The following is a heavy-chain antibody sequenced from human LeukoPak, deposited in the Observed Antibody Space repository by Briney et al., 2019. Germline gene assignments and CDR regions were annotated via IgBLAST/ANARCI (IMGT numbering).Heavy chain of an antibody. J-gene: IGHJ4*02. V-gene: IGHV3-23*01. CDR2: ISTSGSST. CDR3: AKGFTPDY. D-gene: IGHD2-15*01. Sequence: GSLSLSCAASGFPFSSYAMSWVRQAPGKGLEWVSAISTSGSSTYYADSVKGRFTISRDDSKNTLFLQMNSLRADDTAVYYCAKGFTPDYWGQGTLVTVSS. CDR1: GFPFSSYA.